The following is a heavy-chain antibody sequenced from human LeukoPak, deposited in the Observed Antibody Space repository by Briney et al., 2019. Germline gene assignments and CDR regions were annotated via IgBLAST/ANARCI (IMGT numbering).Heavy chain of an antibody. Sequence: ASVKVSCKASGYTFTGYYMHWVRQAPGQGLEWMGWINPNSGGTNYAQKFRGRVTMTRDTSISTAYMELSRLRSDDTAVYYCARSDIVVVPAAILFDYWGQGTLVTVSS. CDR1: GYTFTGYY. V-gene: IGHV1-2*02. CDR3: ARSDIVVVPAAILFDY. D-gene: IGHD2-2*01. J-gene: IGHJ4*02. CDR2: INPNSGGT.